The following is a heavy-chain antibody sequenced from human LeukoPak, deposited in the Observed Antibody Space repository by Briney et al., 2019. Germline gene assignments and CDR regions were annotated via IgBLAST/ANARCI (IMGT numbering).Heavy chain of an antibody. CDR1: GGSTSSSSYY. CDR2: IYYSGST. V-gene: IGHV4-39*07. D-gene: IGHD2-15*01. Sequence: SETLSLTCTVSGGSTSSSSYYWGWIRQPPGKGLEWIGSIYYSGSTYYNPSLKSRVTISVDTSKNQFSLKLSSVTAADTAVYYCARRTIVRRIVVVAATGWFDPWGQGTLVTVSS. J-gene: IGHJ5*02. CDR3: ARRTIVRRIVVVAATGWFDP.